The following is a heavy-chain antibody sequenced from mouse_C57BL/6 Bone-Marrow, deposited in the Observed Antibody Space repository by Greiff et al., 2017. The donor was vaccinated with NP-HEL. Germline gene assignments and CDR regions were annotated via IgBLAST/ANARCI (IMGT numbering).Heavy chain of an antibody. Sequence: VQLQQSGAELVKPGASVKLSCKASGYTFTSYWMHWVKQRPGQGLEWIGMIHPNSGSTNYNEKFKSKATLTVDKSSSTAYMQLSSLTSEDSAVYYCARGHDGYPCFAYWGQGTLVTVSA. D-gene: IGHD2-3*01. J-gene: IGHJ3*01. CDR3: ARGHDGYPCFAY. CDR1: GYTFTSYW. V-gene: IGHV1-64*01. CDR2: IHPNSGST.